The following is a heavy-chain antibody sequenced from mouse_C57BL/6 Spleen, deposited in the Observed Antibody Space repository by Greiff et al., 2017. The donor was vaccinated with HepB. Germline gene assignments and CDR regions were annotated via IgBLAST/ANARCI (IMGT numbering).Heavy chain of an antibody. J-gene: IGHJ2*01. D-gene: IGHD1-1*01. CDR3: ARDGSRRGDY. CDR1: GYTFTSYW. Sequence: QVQLQQPGAELVKPGASVKMSCKASGYTFTSYWITWVKQRPGQGLEWIGDIYPGSGSTNYNEKFKSKATLTVDTSSSTAYMQLSSLTSEAAAVYYCARDGSRRGDYWGQGTTLTVSS. V-gene: IGHV1-55*01. CDR2: IYPGSGST.